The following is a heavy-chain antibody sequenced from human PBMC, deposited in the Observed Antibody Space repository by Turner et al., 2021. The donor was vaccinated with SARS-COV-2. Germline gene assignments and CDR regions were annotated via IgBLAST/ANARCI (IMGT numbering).Heavy chain of an antibody. CDR2: ISSSSSYI. J-gene: IGHJ6*02. Sequence: EVQLVESGGGLVKPGGSLRLSCAASGFTFSSYSMNWVSQAPGKGLEWVSSISSSSSYIYYADSVKGRFTISRDNAKNSLYLQMNSLRAEDTAVYYCARDHRPVVVPAAKRAGSYYYGMDVWGQGTTVTVSS. CDR1: GFTFSSYS. V-gene: IGHV3-21*01. D-gene: IGHD2-2*01. CDR3: ARDHRPVVVPAAKRAGSYYYGMDV.